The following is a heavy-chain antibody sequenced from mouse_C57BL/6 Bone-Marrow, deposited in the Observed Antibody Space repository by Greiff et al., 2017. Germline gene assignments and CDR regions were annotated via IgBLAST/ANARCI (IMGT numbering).Heavy chain of an antibody. J-gene: IGHJ2*01. V-gene: IGHV1-26*01. D-gene: IGHD2-5*01. CDR2: INPNNGGT. CDR1: GYPFTDYY. CDR3: ERHYSKGY. Sequence: VQLQQSGPELVKPGASVKISCKASGYPFTDYYMNWVKQSPGKSLEWIGDINPNNGGTSYNQKFKGKATLTVDKSSSTAYMELRSLTSEDSAVYYCERHYSKGYWGQGTTLTVSS.